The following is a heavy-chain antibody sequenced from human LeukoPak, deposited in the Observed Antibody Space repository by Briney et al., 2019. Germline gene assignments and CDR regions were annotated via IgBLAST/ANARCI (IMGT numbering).Heavy chain of an antibody. CDR2: IRGNGDTI. D-gene: IGHD3-16*01. CDR3: SSAYGGLLDY. V-gene: IGHV3-48*03. CDR1: GFTFSSYE. J-gene: IGHJ4*02. Sequence: GGSLRLSCAASGFTFSSYEMNWVRQAPGKGLEWVSYIRGNGDTIYYADSVKGRFTIARDNAEKSLYLQMNSLRVEDTALYYCSSAYGGLLDYWGQGTLVTVSS.